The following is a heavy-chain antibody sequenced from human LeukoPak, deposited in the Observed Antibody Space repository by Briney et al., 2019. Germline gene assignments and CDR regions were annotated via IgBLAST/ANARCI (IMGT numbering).Heavy chain of an antibody. CDR1: GGSISSYY. J-gene: IGHJ3*02. V-gene: IGHV4-59*08. CDR3: ARRRVVNPLYDAFDI. D-gene: IGHD2-2*01. CDR2: IYYSGST. Sequence: SETLPLTCTVSGGSISSYYWSWIRQPPGKGLEWIGYIYYSGSTNYNPSLKSRVTISVDTSKNQFSLKLSSVTAADTAVYYCARRRVVNPLYDAFDIWGQGTMVTVSS.